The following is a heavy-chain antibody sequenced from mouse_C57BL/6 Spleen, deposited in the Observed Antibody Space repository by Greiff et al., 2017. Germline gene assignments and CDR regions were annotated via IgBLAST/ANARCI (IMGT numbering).Heavy chain of an antibody. CDR3: ARSETAQAPWFAY. D-gene: IGHD3-2*02. CDR1: GFNIKDYY. Sequence: VQLKQSGAELVKPGASVKLSCTASGFNIKDYYMHWVKQRTEQGLEWIGRIDPEDGETKYAPKFQGKATITADTSSNTAYLQLSSLTAEDTAVYYCARSETAQAPWFAYWGQGTLVTVSA. J-gene: IGHJ3*01. CDR2: IDPEDGET. V-gene: IGHV14-2*01.